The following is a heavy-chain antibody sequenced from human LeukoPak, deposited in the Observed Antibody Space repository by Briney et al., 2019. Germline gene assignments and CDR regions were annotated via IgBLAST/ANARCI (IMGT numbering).Heavy chain of an antibody. D-gene: IGHD1-14*01. CDR1: GGSISSGGYY. J-gene: IGHJ6*02. CDR3: ARAGNSYYYGMDV. Sequence: PSETLSLTCTVSGGSISSGGYYWSWIRQPPGKGLEWIGYIYYSGSTNSNPSLKSRVSMSVDTSRNQFSLKLNSVIAADSAVYYCARAGNSYYYGMDVWGQGTTVTVSS. CDR2: IYYSGST. V-gene: IGHV4-61*08.